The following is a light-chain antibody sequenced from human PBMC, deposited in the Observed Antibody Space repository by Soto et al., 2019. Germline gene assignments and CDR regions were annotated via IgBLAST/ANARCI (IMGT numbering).Light chain of an antibody. CDR3: CSYAGSYTFV. J-gene: IGLJ1*01. V-gene: IGLV2-14*01. CDR2: GVT. Sequence: QSVLTQPASVSGSPGQSITISCTGTSSDVGAYNYVSWYQQHPGEAPKLIIYGVTNRPSGVSYRFSGSKSDYTASLTISGLQAEDEADYYCCSYAGSYTFVFGTGTKVTVL. CDR1: SSDVGAYNY.